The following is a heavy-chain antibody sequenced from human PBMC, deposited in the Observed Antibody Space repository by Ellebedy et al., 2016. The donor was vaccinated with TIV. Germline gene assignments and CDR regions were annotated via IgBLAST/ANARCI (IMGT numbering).Heavy chain of an antibody. J-gene: IGHJ4*02. CDR3: ARHVGFYYDDGGYLNYFDQ. D-gene: IGHD3-22*01. Sequence: MPSETLSLTCTVTGDSISSRTYYWAWIRQSPGKGLEWIGRIYYRGSTYDNPSLERRVTMFVDTSKNQFSLELTSVTAADTAVYYCARHVGFYYDDGGYLNYFDQWGQGTLVTVSS. V-gene: IGHV4-39*01. CDR2: IYYRGST. CDR1: GDSISSRTYY.